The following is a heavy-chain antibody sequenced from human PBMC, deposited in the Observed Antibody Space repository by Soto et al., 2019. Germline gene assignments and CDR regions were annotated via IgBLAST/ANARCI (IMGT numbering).Heavy chain of an antibody. CDR2: IYYSGST. CDR3: ERGESKWELLGGYYFDY. CDR1: GGSISSYY. V-gene: IGHV4-59*01. Sequence: SETLSLTCTVSGGSISSYYWSWIRQPPGKGLEWIGYIYYSGSTNYNPSLKSRVTISVDTSKNQFSLKLSSVTAADTAVYYCERGESKWELLGGYYFDYWGQGTLVTVSS. J-gene: IGHJ4*02. D-gene: IGHD1-26*01.